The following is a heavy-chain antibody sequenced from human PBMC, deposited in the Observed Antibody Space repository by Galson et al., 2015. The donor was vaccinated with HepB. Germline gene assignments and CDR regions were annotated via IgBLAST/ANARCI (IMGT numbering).Heavy chain of an antibody. D-gene: IGHD3-3*01. J-gene: IGHJ4*02. CDR1: GGSISSYY. CDR3: ARSLKTYYDFWSGFDY. V-gene: IGHV4-59*08. Sequence: QVQLQESGPGLVKPSETLSLTCTVSGGSISSYYWSWIRQPPGKGLEWIGYIYYSGSTNYNPSLKSRVTISVDTSKNQFSLKLSSVTAADTAAYYCARSLKTYYDFWSGFDYWGQGTLVTVSS. CDR2: IYYSGST.